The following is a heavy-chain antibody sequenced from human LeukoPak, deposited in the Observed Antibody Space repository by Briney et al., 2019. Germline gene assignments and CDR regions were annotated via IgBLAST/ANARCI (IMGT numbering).Heavy chain of an antibody. CDR2: ISRSSSYI. Sequence: GGSLRLSCAASGFNFSSYSMNWVRQALGKGLEWVSSISRSSSYIYYADSVKGRFTISRDNAKNSLYLQMNSLRAEDTAVYYCAKEQNSGYVPFDYWGQGTLVTVSS. CDR3: AKEQNSGYVPFDY. V-gene: IGHV3-21*04. D-gene: IGHD5-12*01. CDR1: GFNFSSYS. J-gene: IGHJ4*02.